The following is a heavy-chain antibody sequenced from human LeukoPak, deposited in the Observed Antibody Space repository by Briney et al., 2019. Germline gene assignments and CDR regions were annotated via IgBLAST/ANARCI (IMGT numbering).Heavy chain of an antibody. CDR2: ISGSGGST. D-gene: IGHD2-15*01. V-gene: IGHV3-23*01. CDR3: AKDLGYCSGGSCYPIDY. Sequence: TGGSLRLSCAASGFTFSSYAMSWVRQAPGKGLEWVSAISGSGGSTYYADSVKGRFTISRDNSKNTLYLQMNSLRAEDTAVYYCAKDLGYCSGGSCYPIDYWGQGTPVTVSS. CDR1: GFTFSSYA. J-gene: IGHJ4*02.